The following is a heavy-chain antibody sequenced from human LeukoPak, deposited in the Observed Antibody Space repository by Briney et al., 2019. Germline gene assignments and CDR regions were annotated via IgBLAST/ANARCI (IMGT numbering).Heavy chain of an antibody. CDR2: IYYSGST. CDR3: AGGGGIPAAGTGFDP. D-gene: IGHD6-13*01. CDR1: GGSISSGDYY. Sequence: PSETLSLTCTVSGGSISSGDYYWSWIRQPPGKGLEWLGYIYYSGSTYYNPSLKSRVTISVDTSKNQFSLKLSSVTAADTAVYYCAGGGGIPAAGTGFDPWGQGTLVTVSS. J-gene: IGHJ5*02. V-gene: IGHV4-30-4*01.